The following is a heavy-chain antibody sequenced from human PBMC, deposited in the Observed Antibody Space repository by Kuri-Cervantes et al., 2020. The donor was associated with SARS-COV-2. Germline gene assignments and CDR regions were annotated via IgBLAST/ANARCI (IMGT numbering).Heavy chain of an antibody. CDR3: AKARYRSFSNSISDY. Sequence: GESLKISCAASGFTFSSYGMHWVRQAPGKGLGWVAVISYDGSNKYYADSVKGRFTISRDNSKNTLYLQMNSLRAEDTAVYYCAKARYRSFSNSISDYWGQGTLVTVSS. V-gene: IGHV3-30*18. CDR2: ISYDGSNK. D-gene: IGHD3-3*02. CDR1: GFTFSSYG. J-gene: IGHJ4*02.